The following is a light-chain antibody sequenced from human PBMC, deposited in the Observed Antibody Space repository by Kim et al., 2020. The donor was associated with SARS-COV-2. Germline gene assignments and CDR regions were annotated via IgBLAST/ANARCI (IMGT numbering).Light chain of an antibody. Sequence: GQSITISCTGTSSDVGLFNHVSWYQHHPGKVPKLLIYDVTNRPSGVSDRFSGSKSGNTASLTISGLQSEDEADYYCASYTSTSTYVFGTGTKVTVL. CDR3: ASYTSTSTYV. J-gene: IGLJ1*01. CDR1: SSDVGLFNH. V-gene: IGLV2-14*03. CDR2: DVT.